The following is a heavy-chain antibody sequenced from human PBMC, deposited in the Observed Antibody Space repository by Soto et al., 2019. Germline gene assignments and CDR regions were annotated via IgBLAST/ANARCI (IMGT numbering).Heavy chain of an antibody. CDR2: MHHSGTT. Sequence: ESRSLTWAVSGFSISSGYYWGWIRQPPGKGLEWIGSMHHSGTTYYNPSLKSRVTMSVDTSKNQFSLKVRSVTAADTAVYYCARDYGKFVATIYFDYWGQGALVTVS. J-gene: IGHJ4*02. CDR1: GFSISSGYY. D-gene: IGHD5-12*01. CDR3: ARDYGKFVATIYFDY. V-gene: IGHV4-38-2*02.